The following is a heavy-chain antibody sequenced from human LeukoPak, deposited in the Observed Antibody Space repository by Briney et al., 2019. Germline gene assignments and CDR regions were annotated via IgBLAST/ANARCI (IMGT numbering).Heavy chain of an antibody. V-gene: IGHV3-23*01. CDR1: GFTFSTNA. Sequence: GGSLRLSCAASGFTFSTNAMSWVRQAPGKGLEWVSAVSGNGGRTYYADSVKGRFTISRDNSKGTLYLQMNSLRAEDTAVYYCAKSRLVDVVATSIDYWGQGTLVTASS. D-gene: IGHD5-12*01. CDR2: VSGNGGRT. J-gene: IGHJ4*02. CDR3: AKSRLVDVVATSIDY.